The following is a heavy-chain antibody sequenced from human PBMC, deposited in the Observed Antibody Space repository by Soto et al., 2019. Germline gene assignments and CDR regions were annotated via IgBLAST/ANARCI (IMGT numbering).Heavy chain of an antibody. CDR1: GFTFSSYA. J-gene: IGHJ1*01. V-gene: IGHV3-23*01. CDR2: ISKSGDST. D-gene: IGHD2-15*01. Sequence: GGSLRLSCAASGFTFSSYAMTWVRQAPGKGLEWVSAISKSGDSTYYADSVKGRFTISRDNSKNTLYLQINSLRAEDTAVFFCANGRGQLLPAYCGQGSLVPGSS. CDR3: ANGRGQLLPAY.